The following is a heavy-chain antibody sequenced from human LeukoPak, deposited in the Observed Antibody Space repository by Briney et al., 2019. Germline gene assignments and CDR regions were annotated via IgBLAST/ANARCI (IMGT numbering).Heavy chain of an antibody. CDR1: GFTFSSYA. Sequence: GSLRLSCAASGFTFSSYAMHWVRQAPGKGLEWVAVISYDGSNKYYADSVKGRFTISRDNSKNTLYLQMNSLRAEDTAVYYCARPHDYWGQGTLVTVSS. CDR2: ISYDGSNK. CDR3: ARPHDY. J-gene: IGHJ4*02. V-gene: IGHV3-30-3*01.